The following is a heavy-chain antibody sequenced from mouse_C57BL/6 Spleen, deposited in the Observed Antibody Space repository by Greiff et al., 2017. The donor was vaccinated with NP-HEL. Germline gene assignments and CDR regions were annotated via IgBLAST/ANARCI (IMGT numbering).Heavy chain of an antibody. CDR1: GYTFTDYY. CDR2: INPNNGGT. J-gene: IGHJ3*01. D-gene: IGHD3-2*02. Sequence: EVKLQQSGPELVKPGASVKISCKASGYTFTDYYMNWVKQSHGKSLEWIGDINPNNGGTSYNQKFKGKATLTVDKSSSTAYMELRSLTSEDSAVYYCARRRSSGYGFAYWGQGTLVTVSA. CDR3: ARRRSSGYGFAY. V-gene: IGHV1-26*01.